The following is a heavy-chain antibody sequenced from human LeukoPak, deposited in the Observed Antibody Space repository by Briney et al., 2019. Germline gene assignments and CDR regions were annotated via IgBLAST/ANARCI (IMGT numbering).Heavy chain of an antibody. Sequence: GGSLRLSCAASGFIFRNYWMHWVRQAPGKGLVWVARINPNGITTTYTDSVKGRFTISRDNAKNTLYLQMNSLRVEDTAVYYCARDFAGDRDYWGQGTLVTVSS. CDR2: INPNGITT. J-gene: IGHJ4*02. CDR1: GFIFRNYW. V-gene: IGHV3-74*01. CDR3: ARDFAGDRDY. D-gene: IGHD4-17*01.